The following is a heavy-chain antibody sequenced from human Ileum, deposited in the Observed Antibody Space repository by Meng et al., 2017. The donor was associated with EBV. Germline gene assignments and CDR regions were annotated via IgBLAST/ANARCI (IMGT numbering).Heavy chain of an antibody. Sequence: QVQLVEAGAELKKPGDAMKLSCKASGYTFTRYPIHWVRQAPGQRPEWMGWINTDNGETEFSQKFQGRVTITRDTSATTAYMELISLRSEDTAVYYCASRPGFNIGPFDFWGQGTLVTVSS. D-gene: IGHD3/OR15-3a*01. CDR3: ASRPGFNIGPFDF. V-gene: IGHV1-3*04. CDR2: INTDNGET. CDR1: GYTFTRYP. J-gene: IGHJ4*02.